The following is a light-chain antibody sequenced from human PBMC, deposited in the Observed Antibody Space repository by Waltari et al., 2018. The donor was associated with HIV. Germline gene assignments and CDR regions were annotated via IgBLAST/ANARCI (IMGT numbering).Light chain of an antibody. CDR1: NSNIGSHS. Sequence: QSVLTQPPSASGTPGQRVTISCSGRNSNIGSHSVNWYQQIPGTAPKLLIYSNNQRPSGVPDRFSGSKSGNSASLAISGLRSEDEADYYCAAWDDSVNGDVIFGGGTKLTV. CDR2: SNN. V-gene: IGLV1-44*01. J-gene: IGLJ2*01. CDR3: AAWDDSVNGDVI.